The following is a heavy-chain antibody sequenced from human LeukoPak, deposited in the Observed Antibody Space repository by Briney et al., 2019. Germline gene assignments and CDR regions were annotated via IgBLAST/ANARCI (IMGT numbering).Heavy chain of an antibody. Sequence: SETLSLTCAVYGGSFSGYYWSWIRQPPGKGLEWIGEINHSGSTNYNPSLESRVTISVDTSKNQFSLKLSSVTAADTGVYYCARDYGVTDYWGQGTLVTVSS. V-gene: IGHV4-34*01. J-gene: IGHJ4*02. CDR3: ARDYGVTDY. CDR1: GGSFSGYY. CDR2: INHSGST. D-gene: IGHD4-17*01.